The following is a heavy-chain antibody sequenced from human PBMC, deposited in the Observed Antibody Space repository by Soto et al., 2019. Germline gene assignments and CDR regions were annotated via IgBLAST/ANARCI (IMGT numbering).Heavy chain of an antibody. D-gene: IGHD3-10*01. CDR3: ARAQSYIGSERYNNLMFGT. CDR2: IYHSGTF. J-gene: IGHJ5*02. V-gene: IGHV4-30-2*01. CDR1: EGTSIDVGDT. Sequence: SLPCGVAEGTSIDVGDTWSRIQKPPGGGLEWIGYIYHSGTFLYNPSLKTRLTISLDRSSNRFSLTLNSVTAADTAVYYCARAQSYIGSERYNNLMFGTWGQGTQVTVSS.